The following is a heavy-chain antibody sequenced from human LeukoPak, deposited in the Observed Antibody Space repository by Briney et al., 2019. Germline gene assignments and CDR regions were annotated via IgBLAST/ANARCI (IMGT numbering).Heavy chain of an antibody. CDR2: ISDDSSFT. CDR1: GLRFRSYA. D-gene: IGHD3-22*01. CDR3: ARDRVSSGYLLGVDY. Sequence: GSLRLSCVASGLRFRSYAMNWVRPAPGKGLECISTISDDSSFTYYADSVKGRFTISRDNSKNTLYLQMNSLRAEDTAVYYCARDRVSSGYLLGVDYWGQGTLVTVSS. V-gene: IGHV3-23*01. J-gene: IGHJ4*02.